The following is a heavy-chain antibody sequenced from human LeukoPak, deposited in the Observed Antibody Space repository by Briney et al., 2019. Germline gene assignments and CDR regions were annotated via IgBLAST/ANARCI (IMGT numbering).Heavy chain of an antibody. V-gene: IGHV3-23*01. D-gene: IGHD6-19*01. Sequence: PGGSLRLSCAASGYTFNIHGMNWVRQAPGKGPGWVSGIGPSGDKTYYADSVKGRFTISRDNSENTVYLQMNSLRVEDTALYYCAKDIDWLAFEDWGQGTLVTVSS. J-gene: IGHJ4*02. CDR3: AKDIDWLAFED. CDR2: IGPSGDKT. CDR1: GYTFNIHG.